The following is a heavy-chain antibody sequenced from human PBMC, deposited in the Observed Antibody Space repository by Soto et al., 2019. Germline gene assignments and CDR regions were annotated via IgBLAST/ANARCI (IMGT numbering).Heavy chain of an antibody. J-gene: IGHJ4*02. CDR1: GFTLSGYW. V-gene: IGHV3-74*01. CDR3: LLPRYDGSGKTSDY. D-gene: IGHD3-22*01. Sequence: EVQLVESGGGLVQPGGSLRLSCEASGFTLSGYWMHWVRQVPGKGLVWVSRICPDGSDTNHVDSVKGRFTVSRDNAKNTPDMQINSIRPYFVASYYCLLPRYDGSGKTSDYWGQRTLGAVSS. CDR2: ICPDGSDT.